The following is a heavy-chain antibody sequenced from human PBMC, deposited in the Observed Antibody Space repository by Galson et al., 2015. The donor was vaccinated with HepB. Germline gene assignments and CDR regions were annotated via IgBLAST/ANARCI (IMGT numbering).Heavy chain of an antibody. V-gene: IGHV3-72*01. CDR1: GFTFSDHY. CDR2: TRNKANSYTT. Sequence: SLRLSCAASGFTFSDHYMDWVRQAPGKGLEWVGRTRNKANSYTTQYAASVKDRFTISRDDSKNSLYLQMNSLKTEDTAVYYCARASVIVRTWYFDLWGRGTLVTVSS. CDR3: ARASVIVRTWYFDL. D-gene: IGHD2/OR15-2a*01. J-gene: IGHJ2*01.